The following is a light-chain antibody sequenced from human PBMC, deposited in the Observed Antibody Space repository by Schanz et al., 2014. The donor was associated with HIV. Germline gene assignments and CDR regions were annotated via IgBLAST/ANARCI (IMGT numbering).Light chain of an antibody. Sequence: QSALTQPASVSGSPGQSITISCTGTSSDVGGYNYVSWYQQHPGKAPKLMIYDVSNRPSGVSNRFSGSKSGNTASLTISGLQAEDEADYYCSSYAGNNIFVFGTGTKLTVL. CDR3: SSYAGNNIFV. V-gene: IGLV2-14*01. CDR1: SSDVGGYNY. J-gene: IGLJ1*01. CDR2: DVS.